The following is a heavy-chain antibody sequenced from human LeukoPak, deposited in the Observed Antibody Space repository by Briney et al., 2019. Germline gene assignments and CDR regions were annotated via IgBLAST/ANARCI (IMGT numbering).Heavy chain of an antibody. D-gene: IGHD3-10*01. CDR3: AGRPSSGSYLFDY. CDR2: INHSGST. CDR1: GGSFSGYY. V-gene: IGHV4-34*01. J-gene: IGHJ4*02. Sequence: PSETLSLTCAVYGGSFSGYYWSWIRQPPGKGLEWIGEINHSGSTNYNPSLKSRVTISVDTSKNQFSLKLSSVTAADTAVYYCAGRPSSGSYLFDYWGQGTLVTVSS.